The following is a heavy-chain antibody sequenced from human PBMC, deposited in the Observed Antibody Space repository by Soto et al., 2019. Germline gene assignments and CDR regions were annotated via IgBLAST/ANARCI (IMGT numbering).Heavy chain of an antibody. CDR2: IYWDDDK. D-gene: IGHD6-13*01. J-gene: IGHJ5*02. CDR1: GFSLSTSGVG. V-gene: IGHV2-5*02. Sequence: QITLKESGPTLVEPTQTLTLTCAFSGFSLSTSGVGVGWIRQPPGKALEWLAFIYWDDDKRYSPSLRTRLTIIKDTSINQVVRIMTNMDPVDTGTYYCAYRQDYRSSWDSGWFDPWGQGTLVTVSS. CDR3: AYRQDYRSSWDSGWFDP.